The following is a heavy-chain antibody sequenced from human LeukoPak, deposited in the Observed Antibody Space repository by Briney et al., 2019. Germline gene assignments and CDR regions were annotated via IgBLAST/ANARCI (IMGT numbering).Heavy chain of an antibody. CDR1: GYSISSGNF. V-gene: IGHV4-38-2*02. D-gene: IGHD4-17*01. CDR3: AREPDGDHLDY. J-gene: IGHJ4*02. Sequence: SETLSLTCTVSGYSISSGNFWGWIRQPPGKGLEWIGSIYRSGSTYYSPSLKSRVTISVDTSRNQFSLNLSSVTAADTAVYYCAREPDGDHLDYWGQGTLVIVSS. CDR2: IYRSGST.